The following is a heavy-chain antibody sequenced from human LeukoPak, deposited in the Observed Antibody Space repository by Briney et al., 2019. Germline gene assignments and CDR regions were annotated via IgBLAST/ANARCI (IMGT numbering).Heavy chain of an antibody. CDR2: INHSGST. V-gene: IGHV4-34*01. D-gene: IGHD3-22*01. Sequence: SETLSLTCAVYGGSFSGYYWSWIRQSPGKGLEWIGEINHSGSTTYNPSLKSRVTISVDMAKNQLSLKLTSVTATDTAVYYCATTGRGFYIDYWGQGTLVTVSS. J-gene: IGHJ4*02. CDR3: ATTGRGFYIDY. CDR1: GGSFSGYY.